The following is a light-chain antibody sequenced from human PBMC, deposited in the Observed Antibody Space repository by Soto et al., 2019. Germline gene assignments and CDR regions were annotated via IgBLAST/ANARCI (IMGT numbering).Light chain of an antibody. CDR2: EVS. CDR3: QHRSSWPLT. CDR1: QSVSSY. V-gene: IGKV3-11*01. J-gene: IGKJ4*01. Sequence: EIVLTQSPATLSLSPGERATLSCRASQSVSSYLAWYQQKPGQAPRLLIYEVSNRATGIPARFSGSGSGTDFTLTISSLEPEDFAVYYCQHRSSWPLTFGGGTKVEIK.